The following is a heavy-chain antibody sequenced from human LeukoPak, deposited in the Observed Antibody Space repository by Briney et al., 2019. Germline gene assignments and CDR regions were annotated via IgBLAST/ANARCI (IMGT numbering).Heavy chain of an antibody. D-gene: IGHD4-17*01. J-gene: IGHJ6*03. CDR1: GYTFTSYY. CDR2: INPSGGST. Sequence: ASVKVSCKASGYTFTSYYMHWVRQAPGQGLEWMGIINPSGGSTSYAQKFQGRVTMTRDTSTSTVYMELSSLRSEDTAVYYCASDRETTYHYYYYMDVWGKGTTVTISS. V-gene: IGHV1-46*01. CDR3: ASDRETTYHYYYYMDV.